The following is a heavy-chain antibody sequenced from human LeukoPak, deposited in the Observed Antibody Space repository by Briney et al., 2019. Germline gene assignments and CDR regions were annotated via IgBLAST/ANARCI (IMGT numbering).Heavy chain of an antibody. Sequence: GGSLRLSCAASGFTFSKYGMYWVRQAPGKGLGWVTFISYDGNDKYYGDPVKGRFTISRDNSKNTLYLQMNSLRPEDTAVYYCAKDAIIVATIREIDSWGQGTLVTVSS. CDR3: AKDAIIVATIREIDS. D-gene: IGHD5-12*01. V-gene: IGHV3-30*18. CDR2: ISYDGNDK. CDR1: GFTFSKYG. J-gene: IGHJ4*02.